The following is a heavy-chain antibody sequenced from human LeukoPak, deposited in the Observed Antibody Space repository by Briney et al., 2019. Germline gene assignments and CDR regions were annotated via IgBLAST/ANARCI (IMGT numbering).Heavy chain of an antibody. CDR2: ISYDGSNK. Sequence: PGGSLRLSCSASGFTFSSYAIHWVRQAPGQGVEWVAVISYDGSNKYYADSVKGRFTISRDNSKNTLYLQMNSLRAEDTAVYYCARDSGPFDYWGQGTLVTVSS. V-gene: IGHV3-30*01. CDR1: GFTFSSYA. CDR3: ARDSGPFDY. J-gene: IGHJ4*02. D-gene: IGHD1-1*01.